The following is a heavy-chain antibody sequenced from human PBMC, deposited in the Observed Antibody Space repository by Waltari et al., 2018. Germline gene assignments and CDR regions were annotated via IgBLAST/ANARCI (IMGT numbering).Heavy chain of an antibody. CDR2: VSAVGSDT. V-gene: IGHV3-23*01. D-gene: IGHD1-26*01. CDR1: GFTFSYYA. CDR3: AKGRIGVGAFDFDY. J-gene: IGHJ4*02. Sequence: EVQLLESGGGLVQPGGSLRLSCAASGFTFSYYAMGWVRQAPGKGLEWVSIVSAVGSDTYYADSLKGRFTISRDNSKNTLFLQMNSLRDDDTAVYYCAKGRIGVGAFDFDYWGQGTLVTVSS.